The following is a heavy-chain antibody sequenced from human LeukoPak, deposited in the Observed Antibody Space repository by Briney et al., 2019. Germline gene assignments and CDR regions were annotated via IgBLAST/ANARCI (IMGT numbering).Heavy chain of an antibody. CDR3: ARSDGSWAEYYFDY. V-gene: IGHV4-61*10. CDR2: IYISGST. CDR1: GGSFSSGLYY. J-gene: IGHJ4*02. Sequence: PSETLSLTCTVSGGSFSSGLYYWTWIRQPAGKGLEWIGRIYISGSTNYNPSLKSRVTISVDTSKNQFSLKLSSVTAADTAVYYCARSDGSWAEYYFDYWGQGTLVTVSS. D-gene: IGHD6-13*01.